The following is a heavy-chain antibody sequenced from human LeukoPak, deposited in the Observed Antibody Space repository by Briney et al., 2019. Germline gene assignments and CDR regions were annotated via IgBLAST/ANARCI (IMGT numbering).Heavy chain of an antibody. J-gene: IGHJ4*02. CDR1: GFSFSTYS. V-gene: IGHV3-21*01. CDR3: ARDRTTVTTFDY. Sequence: GGSLRLSCAASGFSFSTYSMNWVRQAPGKGPEWVSSISSSSGDIYYGDSVKGRFTISRDNAKNSLYLQVNSLRAEDTAVYYCARDRTTVTTFDYWGQGTLVTVSS. CDR2: ISSSSGDI. D-gene: IGHD4-17*01.